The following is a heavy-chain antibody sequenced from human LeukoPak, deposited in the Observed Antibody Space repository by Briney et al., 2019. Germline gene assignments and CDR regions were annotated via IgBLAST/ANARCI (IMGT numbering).Heavy chain of an antibody. Sequence: PSKTLSLTCAVYGGSFSDYWSWIRQPPGKGLEWIGDINHSGSANYNPSLKSRVTISVDTSKNQFSLKLSSVTAADTAVYYCARLSTYYDFWSGYLNWFDPWGQGTLVTVSS. CDR1: GGSFSDY. CDR3: ARLSTYYDFWSGYLNWFDP. J-gene: IGHJ5*02. V-gene: IGHV4-34*01. D-gene: IGHD3-3*01. CDR2: INHSGSA.